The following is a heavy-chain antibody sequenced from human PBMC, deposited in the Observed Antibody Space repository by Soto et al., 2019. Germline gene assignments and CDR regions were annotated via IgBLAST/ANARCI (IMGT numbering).Heavy chain of an antibody. CDR1: GGSLRNSV. J-gene: IGHJ4*02. CDR2: VIPILGTA. Sequence: QVQLVQSGAEVKKPGSSVKVSCTASGGSLRNSVISWVRQAPAQRLEWMGGVIPILGTANYAQKFQGRVTMTADEATRTAYMDLSSLSPDDTAVYYCPRLGHPGHWGPGTLVIASS. V-gene: IGHV1-69*01. CDR3: PRLGHPGH.